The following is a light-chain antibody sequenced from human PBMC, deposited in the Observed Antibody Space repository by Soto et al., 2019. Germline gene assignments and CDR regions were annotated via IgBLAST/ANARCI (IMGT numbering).Light chain of an antibody. CDR2: GAS. CDR3: QQYSSSTPWT. V-gene: IGKV3-20*01. Sequence: EIVLTQSPGTLSLSPGERATLSCRASQSVSSSYLAWYQQKPDQAPRLLIYGASTRATGIPDRFSGSGSGTDFTLTISRLEPEEFAVYYCQQYSSSTPWTFGQGTKWEIK. J-gene: IGKJ1*01. CDR1: QSVSSSY.